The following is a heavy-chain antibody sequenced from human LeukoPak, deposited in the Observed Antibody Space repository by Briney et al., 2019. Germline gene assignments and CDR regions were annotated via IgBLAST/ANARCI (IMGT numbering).Heavy chain of an antibody. D-gene: IGHD6-19*01. CDR1: GFTFSSYE. J-gene: IGHJ3*02. Sequence: GGSLRLSCAASGFTFSSYEMSWVRQAPGKGLEWVSYISSSGSTIYYADSVKGRFTISRDNAKNSLYLQMNSLRAEDTAVYYCARDNPLYSSGWSLFGAFDIWGQGTMVTVSS. V-gene: IGHV3-48*03. CDR2: ISSSGSTI. CDR3: ARDNPLYSSGWSLFGAFDI.